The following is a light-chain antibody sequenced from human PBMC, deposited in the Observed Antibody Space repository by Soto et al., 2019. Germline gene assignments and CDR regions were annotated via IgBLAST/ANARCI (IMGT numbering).Light chain of an antibody. CDR1: SSDVGGYNY. J-gene: IGLJ1*01. V-gene: IGLV2-14*03. CDR3: SSYTASSTYV. CDR2: DVI. Sequence: QSALTQPASVSGSPGQSITISCTGTSSDVGGYNYVSWYQHHPGKAPKLMIFDVINRPSGVSNRFSGSKSGNTASLTISCLQAEDEADYYCSSYTASSTYVFGTGTKVTVL.